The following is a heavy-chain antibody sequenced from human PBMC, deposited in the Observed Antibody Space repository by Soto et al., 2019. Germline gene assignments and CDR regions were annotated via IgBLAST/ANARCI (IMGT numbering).Heavy chain of an antibody. J-gene: IGHJ4*02. CDR3: ARGDVSSSWPFDY. CDR1: GYTFTSYA. D-gene: IGHD6-13*01. V-gene: IGHV1-3*01. Sequence: QVQLVQSGAEVKKPGASVKVSCKASGYTFTSYAMHWVRQAPGQRLEWMGWINAGNGNTKYSQKFQGRVTITRDTSASTAYRELSSLRSEDTAVYYCARGDVSSSWPFDYWGQGTLVTVSS. CDR2: INAGNGNT.